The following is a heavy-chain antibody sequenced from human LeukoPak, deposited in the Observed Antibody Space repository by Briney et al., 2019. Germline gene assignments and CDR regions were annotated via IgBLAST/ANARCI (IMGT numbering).Heavy chain of an antibody. CDR2: IGTAGDT. CDR3: AREAAVAGTGRDKRGYFDY. V-gene: IGHV3-13*01. D-gene: IGHD6-19*01. Sequence: GGSLRLSCAVSGFTFSSYDMHWVRQATGKGLEWVSAIGTAGDTYYPGSVKGRFTISRENAKNSLYLQMNSLRAGDTAVYYCAREAAVAGTGRDKRGYFDYWGQGTLVTVSS. J-gene: IGHJ4*02. CDR1: GFTFSSYD.